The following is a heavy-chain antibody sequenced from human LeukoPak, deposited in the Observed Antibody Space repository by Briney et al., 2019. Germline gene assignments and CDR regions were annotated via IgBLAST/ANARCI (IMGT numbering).Heavy chain of an antibody. Sequence: ASVKVSCKASGYTFTSYDINWVRQATGQGLEWMGWMNPNSGNTGYAQKFQGRVTITRNTSISTAYMELSSLRSEDTAVYYCARSAYQRFGENWFDPWGQGTLVTVSS. CDR1: GYTFTSYD. CDR2: MNPNSGNT. D-gene: IGHD3-3*01. CDR3: ARSAYQRFGENWFDP. V-gene: IGHV1-8*03. J-gene: IGHJ5*02.